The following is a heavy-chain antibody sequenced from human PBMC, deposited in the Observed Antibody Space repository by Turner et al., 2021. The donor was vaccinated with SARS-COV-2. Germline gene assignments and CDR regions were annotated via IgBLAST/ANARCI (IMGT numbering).Heavy chain of an antibody. CDR2: SYYSGST. V-gene: IGHV4-59*01. Sequence: QVQLQESGPGLVKPSETQSLPCTVSGGSISSYYWSWIRQPPGKGGEWIGYSYYSGSTNNNPSLKRRFTMSVYTSKNQVSLKLSYVTAADTAVYHCAWVEADTAMAIRGYYYYYGMDVWGQGTTVTVSS. CDR3: AWVEADTAMAIRGYYYYYGMDV. J-gene: IGHJ6*02. D-gene: IGHD5-18*01. CDR1: GGSISSYY.